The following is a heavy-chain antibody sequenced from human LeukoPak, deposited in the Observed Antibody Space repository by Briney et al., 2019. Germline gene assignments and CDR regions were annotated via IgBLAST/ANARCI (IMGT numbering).Heavy chain of an antibody. D-gene: IGHD3-16*02. CDR2: INHSGST. Sequence: PSETLSLTCAVYGGSSSGYYWSWIRQPPGKGLEWIGEINHSGSTNYNPSLKSRVTISVDTSKNQFPLKLSSVTAADTAVYYCARGRGVFWSPSTANLPITFGGVIVQYFDYWGQGTLVTVSS. CDR1: GGSSSGYY. V-gene: IGHV4-34*01. J-gene: IGHJ4*02. CDR3: ARGRGVFWSPSTANLPITFGGVIVQYFDY.